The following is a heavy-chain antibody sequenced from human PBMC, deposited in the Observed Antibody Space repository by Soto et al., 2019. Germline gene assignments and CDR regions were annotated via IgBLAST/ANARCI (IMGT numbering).Heavy chain of an antibody. CDR2: ISGGGDAT. D-gene: IGHD7-27*01. CDR3: PSKMLGSNIRPEYWYFEL. Sequence: EVQLLESGGGLVQPGGSLRLSCAVSGFTFFNYAMNWVLQAPGKGLEWVSSISGGGDATFFPDCVRGRFTFSRDNSQNTATRQMNSLGVEDTSVHYCPSKMLGSNIRPEYWYFELWGRGTRVNVSS. CDR1: GFTFFNYA. J-gene: IGHJ2*01. V-gene: IGHV3-23*01.